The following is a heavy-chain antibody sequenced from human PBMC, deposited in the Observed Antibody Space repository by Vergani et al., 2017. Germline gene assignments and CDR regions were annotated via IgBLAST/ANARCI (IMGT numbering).Heavy chain of an antibody. V-gene: IGHV3-20*04. Sequence: EVQLVESGGGVVRPGGSLRLSCAASGFKFDDYGMSWVRQGPGKGLEWVSGINWKGGSTGYADSVKGRFTIFRDNAKNSLYLQMNSLRAEDTALYYCARDHFDILTLPASLSYGMDVWGQGTTVTVSS. D-gene: IGHD3-9*01. CDR1: GFKFDDYG. CDR2: INWKGGST. J-gene: IGHJ6*02. CDR3: ARDHFDILTLPASLSYGMDV.